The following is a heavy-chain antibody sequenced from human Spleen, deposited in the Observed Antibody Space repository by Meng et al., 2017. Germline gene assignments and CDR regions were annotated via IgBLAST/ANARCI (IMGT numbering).Heavy chain of an antibody. J-gene: IGHJ4*02. Sequence: ESLKISCTASGGSISNYYWSWIRQPPGKGLEWIGYIYYSGITIYNPSLKSRVTMSVDTSKNQFSLKLNSVTAADTAVYYCARSVGGVAAAGLFDYWGQGTLVTVSS. CDR3: ARSVGGVAAAGLFDY. D-gene: IGHD6-13*01. CDR2: IYYSGIT. CDR1: GGSISNYY. V-gene: IGHV4-59*01.